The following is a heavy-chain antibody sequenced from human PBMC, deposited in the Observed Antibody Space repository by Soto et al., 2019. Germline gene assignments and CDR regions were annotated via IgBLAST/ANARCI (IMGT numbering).Heavy chain of an antibody. J-gene: IGHJ4*02. CDR1: GFTFSSYA. V-gene: IGHV3-23*01. CDR3: APAERVAAAGSDY. D-gene: IGHD6-13*01. CDR2: ISGSGGST. Sequence: LRLSCAASGFTFSSYAMSWVRQAPGKGLEWVSAISGSGGSTYYADSVKGRFTISRDNSKNTLYLQMNSLRAEDTAVYYCAPAERVAAAGSDYWGQGTLATVSS.